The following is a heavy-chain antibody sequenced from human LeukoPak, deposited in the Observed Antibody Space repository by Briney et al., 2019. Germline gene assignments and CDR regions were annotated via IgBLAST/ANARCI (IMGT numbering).Heavy chain of an antibody. D-gene: IGHD6-13*01. CDR2: IYTSGST. Sequence: SETLSLTCTVSGGSISSYYWSWIRQPAGKGLEWIGRIYTSGSTNYNPSLKSRVTMSVDTSKNQFSLKLSSVTAADTAVYYCARVVVYSSSLYWFDPWGQGTLVTVSS. CDR1: GGSISSYY. CDR3: ARVVVYSSSLYWFDP. V-gene: IGHV4-4*07. J-gene: IGHJ5*02.